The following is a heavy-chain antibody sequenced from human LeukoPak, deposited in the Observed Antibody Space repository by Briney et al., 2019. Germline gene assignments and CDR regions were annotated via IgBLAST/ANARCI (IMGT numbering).Heavy chain of an antibody. CDR1: GGSISSYY. V-gene: IGHV4-4*07. Sequence: PSETLSLTCTVSGGSISSYYWSWIRQPAGKGLEWIGRIYTSGSTNYNPSLKSRVTMSVDTSKNQFSLKLSPVTAADTAVYYCARVLRNYDILTGYYPANFDYWGQGTLVTVSS. CDR3: ARVLRNYDILTGYYPANFDY. D-gene: IGHD3-9*01. CDR2: IYTSGST. J-gene: IGHJ4*02.